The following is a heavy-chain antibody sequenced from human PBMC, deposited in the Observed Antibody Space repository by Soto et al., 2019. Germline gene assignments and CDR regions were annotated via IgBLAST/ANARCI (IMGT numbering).Heavy chain of an antibody. V-gene: IGHV3-9*01. Sequence: GGSLRLSCAASGFTFDDYAMHWVRQAPGKGLEWVSGISWNSGSIGYADSVKGRFTISRDNAKNSLYLQMNSLRAEDTALYYCAKDTNYDISTRHPDNWFAPWGQRTRVTVSS. J-gene: IGHJ5*02. CDR1: GFTFDDYA. CDR2: ISWNSGSI. D-gene: IGHD3-9*01. CDR3: AKDTNYDISTRHPDNWFAP.